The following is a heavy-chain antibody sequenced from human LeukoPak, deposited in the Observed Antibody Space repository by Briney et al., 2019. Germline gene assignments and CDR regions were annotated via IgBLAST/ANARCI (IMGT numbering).Heavy chain of an antibody. D-gene: IGHD1-26*01. Sequence: GASVKVSCKASGYTFTSYAMHWVRQAPGQRLEWMGWINAGNGNTKYSQEFQGRVTITRDTSASTAYMELSSLRSEDMAVYYCARGPARSFNWFDTGGQGTLVTVSS. J-gene: IGHJ5*02. V-gene: IGHV1-3*03. CDR1: GYTFTSYA. CDR2: INAGNGNT. CDR3: ARGPARSFNWFDT.